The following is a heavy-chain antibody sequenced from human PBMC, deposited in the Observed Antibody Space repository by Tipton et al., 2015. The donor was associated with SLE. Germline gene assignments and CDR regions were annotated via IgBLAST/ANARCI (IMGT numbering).Heavy chain of an antibody. CDR2: IHGSDDTT. D-gene: IGHD4-23*01. V-gene: IGHV3-23*01. J-gene: IGHJ3*01. CDR3: AKDILRWAFDF. Sequence: SLRLSCVASGFTFSTYAMSWVRQAPGKGLEWVSAIHGSDDTTHYADSVKGRFTISRDTSRNTLYLQMNSLRAEDTAVYFCAKDILRWAFDFWGQGTMVTVSS. CDR1: GFTFSTYA.